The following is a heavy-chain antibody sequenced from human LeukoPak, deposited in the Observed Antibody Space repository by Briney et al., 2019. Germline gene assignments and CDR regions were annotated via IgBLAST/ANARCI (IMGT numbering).Heavy chain of an antibody. CDR1: GFTFSSYE. V-gene: IGHV3-48*03. J-gene: IGHJ4*02. D-gene: IGHD6-19*01. CDR2: CSSSGSTI. CDR3: ARVVSKWVGAFWDC. Sequence: GGSLRLSCAASGFTFSSYEMNWVRQAPGKGLEWVSYCSSSGSTIYYADSVKGRFTISRDNAKNSLYLQMNSLRAEDTAVYYCARVVSKWVGAFWDCWGQGTLVTVSS.